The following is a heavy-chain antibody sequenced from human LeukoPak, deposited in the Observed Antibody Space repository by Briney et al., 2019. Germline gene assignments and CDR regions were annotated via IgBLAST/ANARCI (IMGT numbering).Heavy chain of an antibody. Sequence: KVGESLKISCKGSGYSFTSYWIGWVRQMPGKGLEWMGIIYPGDSDTRYSPSFQGQVTISADKSISTAYLQWSSLKASDTAMYYCARHGGTNGVSLTTHYYYYYMDVWGKGTTVIVSS. CDR3: ARHGGTNGVSLTTHYYYYYMDV. CDR2: IYPGDSDT. V-gene: IGHV5-51*01. J-gene: IGHJ6*03. CDR1: GYSFTSYW. D-gene: IGHD2-8*01.